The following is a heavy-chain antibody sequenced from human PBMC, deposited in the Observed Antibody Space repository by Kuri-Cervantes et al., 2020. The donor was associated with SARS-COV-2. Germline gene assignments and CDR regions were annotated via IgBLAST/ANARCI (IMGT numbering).Heavy chain of an antibody. D-gene: IGHD6-13*01. CDR2: TSYDGTSK. J-gene: IGHJ2*01. CDR1: GFTFNNYA. V-gene: IGHV3-30-3*02. Sequence: GESLKISCAASGFTFNNYAMHWVRQTPGEGLEWVAITSYDGTSKYYADSVKGRFTISRDNSKNTLYLQMNSLRAEDTAVYYCAKDRDSSSWLHWYFDLWGRGTLVTVSS. CDR3: AKDRDSSSWLHWYFDL.